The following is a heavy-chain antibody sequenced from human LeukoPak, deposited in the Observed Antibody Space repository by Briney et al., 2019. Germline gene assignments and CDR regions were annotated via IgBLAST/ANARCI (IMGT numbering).Heavy chain of an antibody. J-gene: IGHJ4*02. CDR2: ISSDGSVT. Sequence: GGSLRLSCAVSGFSFTNYWMHWVRQDPGKGLVWISYISSDGSVTKYADSVKGRFTISRDNAVNTLYLQMNSLRVEDTAVYYCVRGSLRLPRSTPDYWGQGTLVTVSS. D-gene: IGHD2-21*02. CDR1: GFSFTNYW. V-gene: IGHV3-74*03. CDR3: VRGSLRLPRSTPDY.